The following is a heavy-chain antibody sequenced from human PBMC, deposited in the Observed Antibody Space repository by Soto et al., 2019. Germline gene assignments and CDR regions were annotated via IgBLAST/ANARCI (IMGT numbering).Heavy chain of an antibody. J-gene: IGHJ6*02. CDR1: GGTFSTYA. V-gene: IGHV1-69*01. D-gene: IGHD2-15*01. CDR2: VIPIFGTP. CDR3: ARSQGGSSSLDIYYYYYYGMDV. Sequence: QVQLVQSGAEVKKPGSSVKVSCKAPGGTFSTYAISWVRQAPGQGLEWMGGVIPIFGTPKYAQKFQGRVTINADESTNTGYMELRRMRSEDTAVYYCARSQGGSSSLDIYYYYYYGMDVWGQGTTVTVSS.